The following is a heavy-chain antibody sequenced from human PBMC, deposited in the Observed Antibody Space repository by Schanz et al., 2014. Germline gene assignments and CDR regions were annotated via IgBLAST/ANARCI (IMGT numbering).Heavy chain of an antibody. D-gene: IGHD1-1*01. CDR2: VFPNGIT. Sequence: QVQLQESGPGLVKPSQTLSLTCTVSGGSIRSGTYYWSWIRQPAGKALEWVGRVFPNGITNYNPSLKSRVHYTLAPSKNKFSLRLKALTAADTAIYYCARDTTWRLDLWGRGTLXTVSS. J-gene: IGHJ2*01. CDR3: ARDTTWRLDL. CDR1: GGSIRSGTYY. V-gene: IGHV4-61*02.